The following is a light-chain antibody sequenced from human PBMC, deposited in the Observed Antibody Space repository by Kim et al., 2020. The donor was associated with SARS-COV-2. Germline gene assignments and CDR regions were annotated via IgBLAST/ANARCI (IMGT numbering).Light chain of an antibody. CDR3: KQYHASPCT. V-gene: IGKV1-5*03. CDR1: QSVSSW. Sequence: DIQMTQTPSTLSASVGDRVTITCRASQSVSSWLTWYQAKTGKAPPLLIYKTSILAGGVPSRFSGSGFGADFTLTISSLQPDDFATYYCKQYHASPCTFGQGTKVDIK. J-gene: IGKJ1*01. CDR2: KTS.